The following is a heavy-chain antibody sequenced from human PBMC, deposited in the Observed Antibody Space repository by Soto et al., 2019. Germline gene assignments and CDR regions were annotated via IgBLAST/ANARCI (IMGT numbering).Heavy chain of an antibody. Sequence: QVQLVESGGGVVQPGRSLRLSCAASGFTFSSYGMHWVRQAPGKGLEWVAVISYDGSNKYYADSVKGRFTISRDNSKNTLCLQMNSLRAEDTAVYYCAKGLGGGYYFDYWGQGTLVTVSS. D-gene: IGHD3-10*01. CDR1: GFTFSSYG. J-gene: IGHJ4*02. V-gene: IGHV3-30*18. CDR3: AKGLGGGYYFDY. CDR2: ISYDGSNK.